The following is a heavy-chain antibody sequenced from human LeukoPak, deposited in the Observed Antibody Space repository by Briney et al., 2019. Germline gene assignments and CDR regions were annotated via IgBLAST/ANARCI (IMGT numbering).Heavy chain of an antibody. CDR2: IYYDGSNK. CDR3: AKGDSTWYGIFDY. Sequence: GGSLRLSCAASGFPFSSFGMHWVRQAPGKGLEWVAIIYYDGSNKYYADSVKGRFTISRDNSKNTLDLQMNSLRAEDTAVYYCAKGDSTWYGIFDYWGQGTLVTISS. J-gene: IGHJ4*02. CDR1: GFPFSSFG. D-gene: IGHD6-13*01. V-gene: IGHV3-30*02.